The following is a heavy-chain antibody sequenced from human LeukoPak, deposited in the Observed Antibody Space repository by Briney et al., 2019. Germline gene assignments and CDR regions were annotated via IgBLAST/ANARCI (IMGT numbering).Heavy chain of an antibody. Sequence: PGGSLRLSCTASGFAFDEHGMIWVRQVPGKALEWGSGINWSGGSPGYADPLRGRFTISRDNAKISLYLQMDSLRAEDTALYYCARAPITSPFYFDYWGQGTLVTVSS. J-gene: IGHJ4*02. CDR3: ARAPITSPFYFDY. CDR2: INWSGGSP. CDR1: GFAFDEHG. D-gene: IGHD2-2*01. V-gene: IGHV3-20*04.